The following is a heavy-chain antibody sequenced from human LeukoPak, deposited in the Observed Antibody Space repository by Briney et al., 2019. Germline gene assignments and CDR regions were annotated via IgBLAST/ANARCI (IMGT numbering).Heavy chain of an antibody. D-gene: IGHD4-23*01. J-gene: IGHJ3*02. V-gene: IGHV4-59*01. CDR2: IFYTGST. CDR3: ATLTGGDDAFDI. CDR1: GGSISSYY. Sequence: SETLSLNCTVSGGSISSYYWSWIRQPPGKGLEWIGYIFYTGSTNHNPSLKSRVTISVLTSKNRFSLNLSSVTAADTAVYYCATLTGGDDAFDIWGQGTMVTVSS.